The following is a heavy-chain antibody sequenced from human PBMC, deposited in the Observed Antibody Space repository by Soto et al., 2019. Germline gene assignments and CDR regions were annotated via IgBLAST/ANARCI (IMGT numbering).Heavy chain of an antibody. V-gene: IGHV4-34*01. Sequence: QVQLQQWGAGLLKPSETLSLTCAVYGGSFSGYYWSWIRQPPGKGLEWIGEINHSGSTNYNPSLKSRVTISVDTSKNQFSLKLSSVTAADTAVYYCARGPLASSGWYRYWGQGTLVTVSS. CDR2: INHSGST. D-gene: IGHD6-19*01. J-gene: IGHJ4*02. CDR1: GGSFSGYY. CDR3: ARGPLASSGWYRY.